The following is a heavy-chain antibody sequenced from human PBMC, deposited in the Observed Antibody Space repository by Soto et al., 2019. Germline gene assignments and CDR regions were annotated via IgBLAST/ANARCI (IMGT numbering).Heavy chain of an antibody. J-gene: IGHJ6*02. CDR1: GGSFSSYA. V-gene: IGHV1-69*13. CDR3: ARYARYFDWSHYYGMDV. D-gene: IGHD3-9*01. Sequence: GASVKVSCQASGGSFSSYAISWVRQAPGQGREGVGGIIPIFGKANYAQKFQGRVTNTGGESTSTAYMALSSLTSEDTAVYYCARYARYFDWSHYYGMDVWGQGTTVTVSS. CDR2: IIPIFGKA.